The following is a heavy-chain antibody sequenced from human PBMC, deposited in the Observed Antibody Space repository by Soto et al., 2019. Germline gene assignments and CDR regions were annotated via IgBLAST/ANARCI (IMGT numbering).Heavy chain of an antibody. CDR1: GGSMSPNY. CDR2: IYYAGST. D-gene: IGHD2-15*01. J-gene: IGHJ4*02. V-gene: IGHV4-59*08. Sequence: SETLSLTCTVSGGSMSPNYWSWFRQPPGRGLEWVGYIYYAGSTSYNPSLKSRVTISLETSKSQFSLKLSSVTAADTAVYYCARCGSSCSLGFWGQGTLVTVS. CDR3: ARCGSSCSLGF.